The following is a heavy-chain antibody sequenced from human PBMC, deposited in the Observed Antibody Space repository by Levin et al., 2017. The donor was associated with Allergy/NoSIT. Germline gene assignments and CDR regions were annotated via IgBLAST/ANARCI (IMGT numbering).Heavy chain of an antibody. Sequence: TLSLTCTFSGFSLSTSGMCVSWIRQPPGKALEWLALIDWDDDKYYSTSLKTRLTISKDTSKNQVVLTMTNMDPVETAKYDGACTASTVVAYDYWGQGTLVTVSS. J-gene: IGHJ4*02. CDR1: GFSLSTSGMC. CDR2: IDWDDDK. CDR3: ACTASTVVAYDY. V-gene: IGHV2-70*01. D-gene: IGHD4-23*01.